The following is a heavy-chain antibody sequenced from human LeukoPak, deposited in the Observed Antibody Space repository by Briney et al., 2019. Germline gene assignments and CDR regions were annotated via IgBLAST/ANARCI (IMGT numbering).Heavy chain of an antibody. CDR2: IYYSGST. D-gene: IGHD3-10*01. Sequence: SETLSLTCTVSGGSISSYYWSWIRQPPGKGLEWIGYIYYSGSTNYNPSLKSRVTISVDTSKNRFSLKLSSVTAADTAVYCCARNRVGYYGSGSRYYYGMDVWGQGTTVAVSS. CDR1: GGSISSYY. CDR3: ARNRVGYYGSGSRYYYGMDV. J-gene: IGHJ6*02. V-gene: IGHV4-59*08.